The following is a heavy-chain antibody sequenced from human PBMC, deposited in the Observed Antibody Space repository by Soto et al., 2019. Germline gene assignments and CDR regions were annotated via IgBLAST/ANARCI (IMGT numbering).Heavy chain of an antibody. Sequence: PSEPLSLTCTVSGGSISSSSYYWGWIRQPPGKGLEWIGSIYYSGSTYYNPSLKSRVTISVDTSKNQFSLKLSSVTAADTAVYYCARHLGYGDLDAFDIWGQGTMVTVSS. V-gene: IGHV4-39*01. CDR3: ARHLGYGDLDAFDI. CDR1: GGSISSSSYY. CDR2: IYYSGST. D-gene: IGHD4-17*01. J-gene: IGHJ3*02.